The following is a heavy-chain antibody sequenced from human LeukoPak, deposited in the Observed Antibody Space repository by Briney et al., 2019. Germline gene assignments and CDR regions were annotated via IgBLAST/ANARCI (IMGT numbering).Heavy chain of an antibody. Sequence: PGGSLRLSCAASGLTLNGYWMHWVRQAPGKGLVWVSRINGDGTNTTYADSVKGRFTISRDNAKNTVDLQMNTLRVEDTAVYYCARDFGAVRTTNAFDIWGQGTMVTVSS. CDR2: INGDGTNT. CDR3: ARDFGAVRTTNAFDI. J-gene: IGHJ3*02. D-gene: IGHD1-14*01. CDR1: GLTLNGYW. V-gene: IGHV3-74*01.